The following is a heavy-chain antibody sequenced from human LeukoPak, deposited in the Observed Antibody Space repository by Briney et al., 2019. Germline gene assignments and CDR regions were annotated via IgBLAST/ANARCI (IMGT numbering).Heavy chain of an antibody. CDR2: ILSGGDTT. D-gene: IGHD5-18*01. CDR3: ARERGADTAMVTNYYYGMDV. V-gene: IGHV3-23*01. CDR1: GFIFTNYA. J-gene: IGHJ6*02. Sequence: GGSLRLSCAASGFIFTNYAMSWVRQAPGKGLEWVSAILSGGDTTSYADSVRGRFTISRDNSKNTLYLQMNSLRAEDTAVYYCARERGADTAMVTNYYYGMDVWGQGTTVTVSS.